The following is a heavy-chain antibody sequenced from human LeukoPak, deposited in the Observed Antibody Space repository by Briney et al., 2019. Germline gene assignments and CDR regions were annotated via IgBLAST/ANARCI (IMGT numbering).Heavy chain of an antibody. D-gene: IGHD4/OR15-4a*01. CDR2: IYSGGDT. V-gene: IGHV3-66*01. J-gene: IGHJ5*02. CDR1: GFTVSNNY. Sequence: GGSLRLSCAASGFTVSNNYINWVRQAPGKGQEWVSLIYSGGDTHYADSVKGRFTISRDSSKNTLYLQMNSLRAEDTAVYYCARDPPAVRTNTYAWGQGTLVTVSS. CDR3: ARDPPAVRTNTYA.